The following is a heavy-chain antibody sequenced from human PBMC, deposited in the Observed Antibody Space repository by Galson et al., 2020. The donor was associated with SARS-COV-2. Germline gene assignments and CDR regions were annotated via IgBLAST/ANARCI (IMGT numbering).Heavy chain of an antibody. CDR3: AKDRSSTWPRHDT. J-gene: IGHJ5*02. D-gene: IGHD6-13*01. Sequence: GGSLRLSCAASGFTFSNYAMTWVRQAPGKGLEWVSSISSSGVNTYYADSVKGRFTISRDNSKNILDLFMNSLRAEDSAIYYCAKDRSSTWPRHDTWGQGTQVTVSS. V-gene: IGHV3-23*01. CDR2: ISSSGVNT. CDR1: GFTFSNYA.